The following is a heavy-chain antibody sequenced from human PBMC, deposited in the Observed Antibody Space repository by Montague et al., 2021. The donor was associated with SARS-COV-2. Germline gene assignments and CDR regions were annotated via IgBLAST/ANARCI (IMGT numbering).Heavy chain of an antibody. CDR3: ARDLNEDDHLVY. V-gene: IGHV3-33*01. CDR1: GFTFSDFG. Sequence: SLRLSCAASGFTFSDFGMHWVRQPLGKGLEWVAFIWYDGTNNYYTDSVKGRFAISRDNSKNTLYLQMNSLGGEDTAVYYCARDLNEDDHLVYWGQGTLVTVSS. J-gene: IGHJ4*02. D-gene: IGHD1-1*01. CDR2: IWYDGTNN.